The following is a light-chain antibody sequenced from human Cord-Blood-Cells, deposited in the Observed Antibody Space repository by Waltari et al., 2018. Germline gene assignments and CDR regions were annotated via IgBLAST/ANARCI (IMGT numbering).Light chain of an antibody. V-gene: IGKV1-39*01. CDR1: QSISSY. J-gene: IGKJ1*01. CDR2: AAS. Sequence: DIQMTQSPSSLSASVGDRVTITCRASQSISSYLNLYQQKPGKAPKLLIYAASSLQSGGPSRFSVSGSGTVFTLTISSLQPEDFATYYCQQSYSTPRTFGQGTKVEIK. CDR3: QQSYSTPRT.